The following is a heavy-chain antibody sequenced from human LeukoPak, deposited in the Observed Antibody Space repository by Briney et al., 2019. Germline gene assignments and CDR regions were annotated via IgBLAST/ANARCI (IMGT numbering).Heavy chain of an antibody. CDR3: ARGDSDGSVIGY. J-gene: IGHJ4*02. CDR2: IYYSGST. CDR1: GGSIRGYY. V-gene: IGHV4-59*08. Sequence: SETLSLTCSVSGGSIRGYYWSWIRQPPGPGLEWIGDIYYSGSTNYNPSLKRRVIISRDTSKHQFSLNLSSVTAADTADYYCARGDSDGSVIGYWGQGTLVTVSS. D-gene: IGHD2-21*02.